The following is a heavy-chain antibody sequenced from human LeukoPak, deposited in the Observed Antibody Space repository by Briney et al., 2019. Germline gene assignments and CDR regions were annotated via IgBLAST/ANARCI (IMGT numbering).Heavy chain of an antibody. CDR3: ASYSSGSAVGAFDI. CDR2: IIPILGIA. D-gene: IGHD3-22*01. Sequence: SVKVSCKASGGTFSSYAISWVRQAPGQGLEWMGRIIPILGIANYAQKFQGRVTITADKSTSTAYMELSSLRAEDTAVYYCASYSSGSAVGAFDIWGQGTMVTVSS. J-gene: IGHJ3*02. V-gene: IGHV1-69*04. CDR1: GGTFSSYA.